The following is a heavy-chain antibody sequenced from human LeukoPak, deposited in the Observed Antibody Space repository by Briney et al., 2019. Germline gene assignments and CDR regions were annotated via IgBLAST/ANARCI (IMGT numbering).Heavy chain of an antibody. Sequence: GGSLRLSCAASELTVTSNYMSWVRQAPGKGLQWVSVIYPGGDIYYADSVKGRFTISRDNSKNTLYLQMNSLRAEDTAVYYCARESNIYGSGSGFDYWGQGTLVTVSS. CDR2: IYPGGDI. CDR1: ELTVTSNY. CDR3: ARESNIYGSGSGFDY. D-gene: IGHD3-10*01. V-gene: IGHV3-53*05. J-gene: IGHJ4*02.